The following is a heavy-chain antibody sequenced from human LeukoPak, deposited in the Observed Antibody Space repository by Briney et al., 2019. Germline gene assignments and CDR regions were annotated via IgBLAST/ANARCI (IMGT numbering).Heavy chain of an antibody. CDR3: ARYPRSSSSSYFDY. Sequence: PSQTLSLTCTVSGGSISSGDYFWSWIRQPPGKGLEWIGYIYHSGSTYYNPSLKSRVTISVDRSKNQFSLKLSSVTAADTAVYYCARYPRSSSSSYFDYWGQGTLVTVSS. CDR2: IYHSGST. D-gene: IGHD6-6*01. CDR1: GGSISSGDYF. J-gene: IGHJ4*02. V-gene: IGHV4-30-2*01.